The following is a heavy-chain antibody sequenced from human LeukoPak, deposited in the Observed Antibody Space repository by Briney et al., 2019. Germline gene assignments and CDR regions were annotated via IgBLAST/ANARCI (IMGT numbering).Heavy chain of an antibody. V-gene: IGHV3-23*01. Sequence: GGSLRLSCVGSGYTFSSYSMSWVRQAPGKGLEWVSGISSSGGSAYYADSVKGRFTISRDNSKNTLYLQMNSLRAEDTAVYYCAKGDDILTGDFDYWGQGTLVTISS. J-gene: IGHJ4*02. CDR2: ISSSGGSA. CDR3: AKGDDILTGDFDY. CDR1: GYTFSSYS. D-gene: IGHD3-9*01.